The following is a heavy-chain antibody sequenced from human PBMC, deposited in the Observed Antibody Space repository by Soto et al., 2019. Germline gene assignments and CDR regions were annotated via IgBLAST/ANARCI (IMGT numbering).Heavy chain of an antibody. D-gene: IGHD4-4*01. CDR2: IYYSGST. J-gene: IGHJ4*02. Sequence: SETLSLTCTVSGGSISSYYWSWIRQPPGKRLEWIRYIYYSGSTDYDPSLKSRVTKSVDTSKNQFSLKLSSVTAADTAVYYCARGMTTVTTLDYLGQGTLVTVSS. CDR1: GGSISSYY. V-gene: IGHV4-59*01. CDR3: ARGMTTVTTLDY.